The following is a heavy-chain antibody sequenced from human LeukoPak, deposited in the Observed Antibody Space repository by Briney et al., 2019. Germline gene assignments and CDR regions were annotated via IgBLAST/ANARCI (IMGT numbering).Heavy chain of an antibody. CDR2: MNPNSGNT. CDR1: GYTFTSYD. J-gene: IGHJ6*03. Sequence: ASVKVSCKASGYTFTSYDINWVRQATGQGLEWMGWMNPNSGNTGYAQKFQGRVTMTRNTSISTAYMELSSLRSEDTAVYYCARGGSSSWRLLSYYYYYMDVWGKGTTVTISS. CDR3: ARGGSSSWRLLSYYYYYMDV. D-gene: IGHD6-13*01. V-gene: IGHV1-8*01.